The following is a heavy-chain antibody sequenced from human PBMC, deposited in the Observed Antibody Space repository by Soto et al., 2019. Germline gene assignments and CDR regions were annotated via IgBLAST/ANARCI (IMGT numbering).Heavy chain of an antibody. J-gene: IGHJ4*02. CDR2: IYYSGST. Sequence: PSETLSLTCTVSGGSVSSGSYYWGWIRQPPGKGLEWIGYIYYSGSTNYNPSLKSRVTISVDTSKNQFSLKLSSVTAADTAVYYCARGWVSDYGDSYYFDYWGQGTLVTVSS. CDR3: ARGWVSDYGDSYYFDY. D-gene: IGHD4-17*01. CDR1: GGSVSSGSYY. V-gene: IGHV4-61*01.